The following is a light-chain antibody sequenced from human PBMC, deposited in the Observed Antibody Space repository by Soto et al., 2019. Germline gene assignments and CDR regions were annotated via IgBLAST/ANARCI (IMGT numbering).Light chain of an antibody. CDR1: QDIRTS. V-gene: IGKV1-33*01. CDR2: GAS. CDR3: QHYNNLPPFS. J-gene: IGKJ3*01. Sequence: DIQMTQSPSSLSASVGARVSITCQASQDIRTSLSWFQHKPGRAPKLLIYGASYLEAGVPSRFRGSGSGTDCTFTITSLQPEDMATYYCQHYNNLPPFSFDPGTIVDIK.